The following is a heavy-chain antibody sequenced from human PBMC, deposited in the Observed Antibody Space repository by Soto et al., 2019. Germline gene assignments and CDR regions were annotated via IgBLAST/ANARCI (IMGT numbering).Heavy chain of an antibody. J-gene: IGHJ5*02. CDR2: IYHTGSA. CDR3: ARRTTGSGWYPMFDT. D-gene: IGHD6-19*01. Sequence: QVQLQESGPGLVKPSGTLSLTCAVSGASMTSSHWWSWVRQPPGKGLEWIGEIYHTGSANYKPSLESRVTISVDKSKTRFSLILTSVTAADTATYYCARRTTGSGWYPMFDTWGQGALVTVSS. CDR1: GASMTSSHW. V-gene: IGHV4-4*02.